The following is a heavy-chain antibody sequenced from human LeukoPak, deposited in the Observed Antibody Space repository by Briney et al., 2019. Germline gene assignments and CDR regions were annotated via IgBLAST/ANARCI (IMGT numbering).Heavy chain of an antibody. J-gene: IGHJ4*02. D-gene: IGHD3-10*01. CDR3: ARDHRGVRDYFDY. V-gene: IGHV3-30-3*01. CDR1: GFTFSNYA. CDR2: ISYDGSNK. Sequence: GGSLRLSCAASGFTFSNYAMHWVRQAPGKGLKWVAVISYDGSNKYYADSVKGRFTISRDNSKNTLYLQMNSLRAEDTAVYYCARDHRGVRDYFDYWGQGTLVTVSS.